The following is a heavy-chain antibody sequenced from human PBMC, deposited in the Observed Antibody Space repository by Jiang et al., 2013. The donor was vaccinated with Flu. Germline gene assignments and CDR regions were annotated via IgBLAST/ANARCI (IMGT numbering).Heavy chain of an antibody. CDR2: IYYSGST. D-gene: IGHD6-19*01. Sequence: GSGLVKPSETLSLTCTVSGGSISSSSYYWGWIRQPPGKGLEWIGSIYYSGSTYYNPSLKSRVTISVDTSKNQFSLKLSSVTAADTAVYYCARHDSSGWYYFDYWGQGTLVTVSS. CDR3: ARHDSSGWYYFDY. V-gene: IGHV4-39*07. J-gene: IGHJ4*02. CDR1: GGSISSSSYY.